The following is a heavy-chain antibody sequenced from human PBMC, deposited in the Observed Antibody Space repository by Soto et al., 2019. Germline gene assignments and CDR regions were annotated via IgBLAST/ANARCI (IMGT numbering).Heavy chain of an antibody. CDR2: IYYTGTT. Sequence: QLQLQESGPGLVKPSETLSLTCSVSRGSVSTSSYYWGWIRQPPGRGLEWIGSIYYTGTTYYNPPLKSRVTISVDTSESQFSLRLSFVTAADTAVYYCARHVPSSGTYRFDYWGQGTLVTVSS. CDR1: RGSVSTSSYY. CDR3: ARHVPSSGTYRFDY. D-gene: IGHD1-26*01. J-gene: IGHJ4*02. V-gene: IGHV4-39*01.